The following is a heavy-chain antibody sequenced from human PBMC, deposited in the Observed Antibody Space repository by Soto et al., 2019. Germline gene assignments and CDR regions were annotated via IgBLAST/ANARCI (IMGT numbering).Heavy chain of an antibody. J-gene: IGHJ6*02. CDR1: GFTFSGSV. CDR2: IRGKPNNYAT. V-gene: IGHV3-73*02. Sequence: EVQLVESGGGLVQPGGSLKLSCAASGFTFSGSVIHWVRQASGKGLEWVGRIRGKPNNYATAYVASVKGRFTISRDDSKNTAYLQLNSLKTEDTAVYYCTRRHYDILTASFGAMDVWGQGTTVTVSS. D-gene: IGHD3-9*01. CDR3: TRRHYDILTASFGAMDV.